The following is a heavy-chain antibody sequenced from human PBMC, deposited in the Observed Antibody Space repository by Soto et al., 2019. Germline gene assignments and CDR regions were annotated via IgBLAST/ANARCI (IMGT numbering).Heavy chain of an antibody. J-gene: IGHJ4*02. CDR3: ARAETIAAAPLDY. Sequence: LRLSCAASGFIFSSYAMNWVRQAPGKGLEYVSAISHNGGSTYYADSVKGRFTISRDNSKKTLYLQMGSLRVDDTAVYYCARAETIAAAPLDYWGQGTLVTVSS. D-gene: IGHD6-13*01. V-gene: IGHV3-64*02. CDR2: ISHNGGST. CDR1: GFIFSSYA.